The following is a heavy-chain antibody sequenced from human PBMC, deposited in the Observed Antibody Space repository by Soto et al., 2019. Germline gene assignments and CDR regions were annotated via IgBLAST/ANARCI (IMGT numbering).Heavy chain of an antibody. CDR1: GFTFSSYW. D-gene: IGHD2-2*01. J-gene: IGHJ6*02. CDR2: INSDGSST. CDR3: ARGVDCSSTSCYYYYYGMDV. V-gene: IGHV3-74*01. Sequence: EVQLVESGGGLVQPGGSLKLSCAASGFTFSSYWMHWVRQAPGKGLVWVSRINSDGSSTGYAYSAKGRCTISRDNAKNTLYLQMNSLRAEDTAVYYCARGVDCSSTSCYYYYYGMDVWGQGTTVTVSS.